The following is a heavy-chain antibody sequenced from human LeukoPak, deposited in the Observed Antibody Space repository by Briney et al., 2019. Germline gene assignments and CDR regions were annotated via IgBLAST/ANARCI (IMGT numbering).Heavy chain of an antibody. V-gene: IGHV4-34*01. J-gene: IGHJ5*02. D-gene: IGHD3-3*01. Sequence: PSETLSLTCTVSGGSISSYYWSWIRQPPGKGLEWIGEINHSGSTNYNPSLKSRVTISVDTSKNQFSLKLSSVTAADTAVYYCARGRTYYDFWSGYYYNWFDPWGQGTLVTVSS. CDR1: GGSISSYY. CDR3: ARGRTYYDFWSGYYYNWFDP. CDR2: INHSGST.